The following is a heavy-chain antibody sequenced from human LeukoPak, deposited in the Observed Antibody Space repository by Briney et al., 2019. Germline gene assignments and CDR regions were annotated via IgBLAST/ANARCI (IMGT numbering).Heavy chain of an antibody. Sequence: GGSLRLSCAASGFTVSSNYMSWVRQAPGKGLEWVSVIYSGGSTYYADSVKGRFTISRDNSKNTLCLQMNSLRAEDTAVYYCARTVTILGGVFDYWGQGTLVTVSS. CDR3: ARTVTILGGVFDY. CDR2: IYSGGST. CDR1: GFTVSSNY. V-gene: IGHV3-53*01. J-gene: IGHJ4*02. D-gene: IGHD4-17*01.